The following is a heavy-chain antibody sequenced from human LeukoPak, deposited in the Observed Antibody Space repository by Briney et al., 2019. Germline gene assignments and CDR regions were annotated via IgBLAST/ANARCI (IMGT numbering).Heavy chain of an antibody. CDR3: ARLQTAPYDFWSGYWNDAFDI. V-gene: IGHV4-59*08. Sequence: SETLSLTFTVSGGSISGYYWSWIRQPPGKGLEWIGYIYYSGNTNYNPSLKSRVTMSVDTSKNQFPLKLSSVTAADTAVYYCARLQTAPYDFWSGYWNDAFDIWGQGTMVTVSS. CDR1: GGSISGYY. J-gene: IGHJ3*02. D-gene: IGHD3-3*01. CDR2: IYYSGNT.